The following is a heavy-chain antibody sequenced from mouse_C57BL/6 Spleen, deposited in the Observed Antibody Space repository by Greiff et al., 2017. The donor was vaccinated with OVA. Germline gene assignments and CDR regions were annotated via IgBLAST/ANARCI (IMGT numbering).Heavy chain of an antibody. V-gene: IGHV1-52*01. CDR3: ARGSSGYRFYYAMDY. Sequence: VQLQQPGAELVRPGSSVKLSCKASGYTFTSYWMHWVKQRPIQGLEWIGNIDPSDSETHYNQKFKDKATLTVDKSSSTAYMQLSSLTSEDSAVYYCARGSSGYRFYYAMDYWGQGTSVTVSS. CDR1: GYTFTSYW. D-gene: IGHD3-2*02. J-gene: IGHJ4*01. CDR2: IDPSDSET.